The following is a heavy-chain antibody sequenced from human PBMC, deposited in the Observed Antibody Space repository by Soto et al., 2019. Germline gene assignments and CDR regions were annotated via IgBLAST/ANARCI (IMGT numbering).Heavy chain of an antibody. Sequence: ASVKVSCKASGYTFSSYAMHWARQAPGQRLEWMGWINAGYGNTKSSQKFQDRVTVSRDTSASTAYMELTSLRSEDTAVYYCARDTGDGTFDFWGQGTLVTVSS. D-gene: IGHD7-27*01. V-gene: IGHV1-3*01. CDR2: INAGYGNT. CDR1: GYTFSSYA. J-gene: IGHJ4*02. CDR3: ARDTGDGTFDF.